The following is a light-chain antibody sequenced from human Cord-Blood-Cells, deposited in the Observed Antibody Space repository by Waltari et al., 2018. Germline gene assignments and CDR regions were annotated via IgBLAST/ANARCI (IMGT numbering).Light chain of an antibody. V-gene: IGKV1-5*03. Sequence: DIQMTQCHSTLPASVGDRVTITCRASQSISSWLAWYQQKPGKAPKHLIYKASSLESGVPSRFSGSGSGTEFTLTISSLQPDDFATYYCQQYNSYSWTFGQGTKVEIK. CDR1: QSISSW. CDR3: QQYNSYSWT. CDR2: KAS. J-gene: IGKJ1*01.